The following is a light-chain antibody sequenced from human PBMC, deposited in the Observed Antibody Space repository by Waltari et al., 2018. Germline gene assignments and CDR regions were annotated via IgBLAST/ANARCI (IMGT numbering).Light chain of an antibody. CDR2: LGS. CDR3: MQALQTPLT. V-gene: IGKV2-28*01. CDR1: QSLLHSTGNNY. Sequence: DIVMTQSPLSLPVTPGEPASISCRSGQSLLHSTGNNYLDWYLQKPGQSPQLLIYLGSTRASGVPDRFSGSGSGTDFTLKISRVEAEDVGVYYCMQALQTPLTFGGGTKVEIK. J-gene: IGKJ4*01.